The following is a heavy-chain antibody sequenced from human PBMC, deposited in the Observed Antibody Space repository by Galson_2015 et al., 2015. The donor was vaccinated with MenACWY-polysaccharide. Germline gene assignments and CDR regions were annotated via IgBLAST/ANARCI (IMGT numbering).Heavy chain of an antibody. CDR3: ALYNWNDKGGALDI. J-gene: IGHJ3*02. Sequence: SLRLSCAASGFAFSGYSLNWVRQTPGKGLEWVSYISASSSAIYYADSVKGRFTISRDNAKKSLYLQMNSLRDEDTAVYYCALYNWNDKGGALDIWGRWTMVTVSS. CDR2: ISASSSAI. CDR1: GFAFSGYS. D-gene: IGHD1-1*01. V-gene: IGHV3-48*02.